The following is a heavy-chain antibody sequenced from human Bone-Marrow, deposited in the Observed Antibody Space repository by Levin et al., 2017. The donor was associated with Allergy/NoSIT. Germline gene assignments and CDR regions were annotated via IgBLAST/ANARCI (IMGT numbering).Heavy chain of an antibody. Sequence: SCAVSGGSISSSNWWSWVRQPPGKGLEWIGEIYHSGSTNYNPSLKSRVTISVDKSKNQFSLKLSSVTAADTAVYYCARAWGGWIQLWFGYYYGMDVWGQGTTVTVSS. CDR1: GGSISSSNW. CDR3: ARAWGGWIQLWFGYYYGMDV. CDR2: IYHSGST. D-gene: IGHD5-18*01. V-gene: IGHV4-4*02. J-gene: IGHJ6*02.